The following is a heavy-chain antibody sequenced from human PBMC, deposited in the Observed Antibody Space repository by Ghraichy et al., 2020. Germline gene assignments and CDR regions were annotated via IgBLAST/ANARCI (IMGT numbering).Heavy chain of an antibody. D-gene: IGHD6-13*01. J-gene: IGHJ3*02. V-gene: IGHV3-7*03. CDR2: IKQDGSEK. Sequence: GGSLRLSCAASGFTFSSYWMSWVRQAPGKGLEWVANIKQDGSEKYYVDSVKGRFTISRDNAKNSLYLQMNSLRAEDTAVYYCARVGAPTSSWAPDDAFDIWGQGTMATVSS. CDR1: GFTFSSYW. CDR3: ARVGAPTSSWAPDDAFDI.